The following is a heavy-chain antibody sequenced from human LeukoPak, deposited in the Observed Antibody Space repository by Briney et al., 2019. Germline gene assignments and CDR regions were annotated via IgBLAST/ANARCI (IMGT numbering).Heavy chain of an antibody. CDR2: IYYSGST. CDR1: GGSISSYY. Sequence: SETLSLTCSLSGGSISSYYWSWIRQPPGKGLEWIGYIYYSGSTNYNPSLKSRVTISVDTSKIQFSLKLSSVTAADTAVYYCARGITSWYYFDYWGQGSLVTVSS. J-gene: IGHJ4*02. CDR3: ARGITSWYYFDY. D-gene: IGHD1-14*01. V-gene: IGHV4-59*01.